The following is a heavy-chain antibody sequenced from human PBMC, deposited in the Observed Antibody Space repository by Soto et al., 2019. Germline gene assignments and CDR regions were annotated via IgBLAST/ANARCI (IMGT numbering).Heavy chain of an antibody. V-gene: IGHV4-59*01. D-gene: IGHD3-10*01. CDR2: IYYSGST. J-gene: IGHJ5*02. CDR3: ARFREASWFDP. Sequence: PSETLSLTCTVSGGSITTYYCSWIRLPPGKGLEWIGYIYYSGSTNYNPSLKSRVSISVDTSKNQFSLKLSSVTAADTAVYYCARFREASWFDPWGQGTLVTVSS. CDR1: GGSITTYY.